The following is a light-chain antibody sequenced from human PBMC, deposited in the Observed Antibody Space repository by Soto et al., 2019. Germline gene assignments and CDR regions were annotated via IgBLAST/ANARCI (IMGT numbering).Light chain of an antibody. V-gene: IGKV3-15*01. CDR2: GAS. CDR3: QQYNSYSVT. CDR1: QSVATN. Sequence: EIVMTQSPATLSVSPGERATLSCRASQSVATNLAWYQQKPGQPPRLLIYGASTRATGIPARFSGSGSGTEFTLTISSLQPDDFATFYCQQYNSYSVTFGQGTRLEIK. J-gene: IGKJ5*01.